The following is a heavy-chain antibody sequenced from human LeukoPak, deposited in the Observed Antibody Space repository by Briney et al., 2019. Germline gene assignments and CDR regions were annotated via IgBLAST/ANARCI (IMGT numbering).Heavy chain of an antibody. Sequence: SETLSLTCAVYGGSFSGYYWSWIRQPPGKGLEWIGEINHSGSTNYNPSLKSRVTISVDTSKNQLSLKLSSVTAADTAVYYCARLFVPSWGFGEPYYYYYYMDVWGKGTTVTISS. CDR1: GGSFSGYY. CDR2: INHSGST. V-gene: IGHV4-34*01. CDR3: ARLFVPSWGFGEPYYYYYYMDV. D-gene: IGHD3-10*01. J-gene: IGHJ6*03.